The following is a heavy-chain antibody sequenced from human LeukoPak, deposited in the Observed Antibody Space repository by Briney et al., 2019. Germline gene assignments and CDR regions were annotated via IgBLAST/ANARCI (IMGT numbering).Heavy chain of an antibody. CDR2: ISAYNGNT. J-gene: IGHJ6*03. Sequence: ASVKVSCKASGYTFTSYGISWVRQAPGQGLEWMGWISAYNGNTNYAQKLQGRVTMTTDTSTSTAYMELRSLRSDDTAVYYCAREGVRFNCSSTSCYQDYYYYYMDVWGKGTTVTVSS. CDR3: AREGVRFNCSSTSCYQDYYYYYMDV. D-gene: IGHD2-2*01. CDR1: GYTFTSYG. V-gene: IGHV1-18*01.